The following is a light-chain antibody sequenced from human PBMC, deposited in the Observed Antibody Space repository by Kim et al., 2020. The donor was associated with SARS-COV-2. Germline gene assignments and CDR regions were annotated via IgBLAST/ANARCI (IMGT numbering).Light chain of an antibody. CDR1: SNNVGNQG. CDR2: RDS. Sequence: QPATLTCTGNSNNVGNQGAAWLQQHRGHPPKLLSYRDSNRPSGISERLSASRSGNTASLTITGLQPEDEADYYCSAWDSSLSAWVFGGGTQLTVL. CDR3: SAWDSSLSAWV. V-gene: IGLV10-54*01. J-gene: IGLJ3*02.